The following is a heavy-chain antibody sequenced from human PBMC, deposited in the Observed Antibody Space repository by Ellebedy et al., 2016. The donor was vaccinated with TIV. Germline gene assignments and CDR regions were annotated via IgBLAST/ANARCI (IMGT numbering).Heavy chain of an antibody. CDR2: ISGSGGST. J-gene: IGHJ5*02. Sequence: GGSLRLXXAASGFTFSSYAMSWVRQAPGKGLEWVSAISGSGGSTYYADSVKGRFTISRDNSKNTLYLQMNSLRAEDTAVYYCAKSPRGWFDPWGQGTLVTVSS. V-gene: IGHV3-23*01. CDR3: AKSPRGWFDP. CDR1: GFTFSSYA. D-gene: IGHD3-10*01.